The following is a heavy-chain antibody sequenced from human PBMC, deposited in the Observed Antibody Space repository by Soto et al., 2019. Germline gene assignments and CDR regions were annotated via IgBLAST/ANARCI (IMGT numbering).Heavy chain of an antibody. CDR3: ARDPLGIAVAGTHWFDP. Sequence: ASVKVSCKASGYTFTSYGISWVRQAPGQGLEWMGWISAYNGNTHYAQKLQGRVTMTTDTSTSTAYMELRSLRSDDTAVYYCARDPLGIAVAGTHWFDPWGQGTLVTVSS. V-gene: IGHV1-18*01. J-gene: IGHJ5*02. CDR1: GYTFTSYG. D-gene: IGHD6-19*01. CDR2: ISAYNGNT.